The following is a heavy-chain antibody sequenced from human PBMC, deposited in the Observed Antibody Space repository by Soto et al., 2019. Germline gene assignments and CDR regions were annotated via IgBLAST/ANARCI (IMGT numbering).Heavy chain of an antibody. CDR3: ARDRYSSGWYAGEAFDI. CDR1: GVTFSSYD. CDR2: IIPIFGTA. Sequence: SVKVSCKASGVTFSSYDISWVRQAPGQGLEWMGGIIPIFGTANYAQKFQGRVTITADESTSTAYMELSSLRSEDTAVYYCARDRYSSGWYAGEAFDIWGQGTMVTVS. D-gene: IGHD6-19*01. J-gene: IGHJ3*02. V-gene: IGHV1-69*13.